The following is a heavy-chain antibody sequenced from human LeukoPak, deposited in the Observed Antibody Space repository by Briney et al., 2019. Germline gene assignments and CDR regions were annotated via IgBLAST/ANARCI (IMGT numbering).Heavy chain of an antibody. D-gene: IGHD3-22*01. Sequence: QAGGSLRLSCAASGFTFSSYWMHWVRQAPGKGLVWVSRINSDGSSTSYADSVKGRFTISRDNAKNTLYLQMNSLRAEDTAVYYYARDYPLSSGFDYWGQGTLVTVFS. CDR3: ARDYPLSSGFDY. J-gene: IGHJ4*02. V-gene: IGHV3-74*01. CDR1: GFTFSSYW. CDR2: INSDGSST.